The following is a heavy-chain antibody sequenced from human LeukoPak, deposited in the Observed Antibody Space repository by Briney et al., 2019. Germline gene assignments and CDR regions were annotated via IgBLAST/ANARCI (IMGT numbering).Heavy chain of an antibody. CDR3: ARAPSEIGGYYPEYFRH. Sequence: GESLRLSCAASGFTFSSYWMHWVRQAPEKGLVWISRIKSDGSTNYADSVKGRFTISRDNAKNTVSLQMNSLRAEDMGVYYCARAPSEIGGYYPEYFRHWGQGTLVTVSS. D-gene: IGHD3-22*01. CDR1: GFTFSSYW. J-gene: IGHJ1*01. V-gene: IGHV3-74*01. CDR2: IKSDGST.